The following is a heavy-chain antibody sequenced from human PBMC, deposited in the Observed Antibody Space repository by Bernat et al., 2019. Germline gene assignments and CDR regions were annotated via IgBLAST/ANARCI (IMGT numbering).Heavy chain of an antibody. V-gene: IGHV4-39*01. J-gene: IGHJ3*02. CDR3: ANPWRTTYFYGSSGYYGWDAFDT. Sequence: QLQLQESGPGLVKPSETLSLTCTVSAGSISSNNYFWGWIREPPGKGLEWIESVYSSGSTYYNPSLQGRVTISVDTSKNQFSLKLTSVTAADTAVYYCANPWRTTYFYGSSGYYGWDAFDTWGQGTMVTVSS. CDR1: AGSISSNNYF. D-gene: IGHD3-22*01. CDR2: VYSSGST.